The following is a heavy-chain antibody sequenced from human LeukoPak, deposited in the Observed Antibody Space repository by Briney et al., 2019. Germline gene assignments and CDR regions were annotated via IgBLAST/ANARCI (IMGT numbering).Heavy chain of an antibody. CDR1: GFTFSNFW. V-gene: IGHV3-74*01. D-gene: IGHD3-9*01. Sequence: GGSLRLSCAAAGFTFSNFWMHWVRQVPGRGPVWVSRINSDGSSTSYADSVKGRFTISRDNAKNTLYLQMNSLRAEDTAIYYCARDRSRRYDTSLDYWGQGTLVTVSS. CDR3: ARDRSRRYDTSLDY. CDR2: INSDGSST. J-gene: IGHJ4*02.